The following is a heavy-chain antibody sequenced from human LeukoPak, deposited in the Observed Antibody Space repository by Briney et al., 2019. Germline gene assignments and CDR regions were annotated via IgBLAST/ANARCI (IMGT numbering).Heavy chain of an antibody. CDR1: GYTFTGYY. CDR3: ARDRSRYFDY. V-gene: IGHV1-2*02. Sequence: GASVKVSCKASGYTFTGYYMHWVRQAPGQGLEWMGWINPHSGGTNYAQKFQGRVTMTRDTSISTAYMELSSLRSDDTGVYYCARDRSRYFDYWGQGTLVTVSS. J-gene: IGHJ4*02. CDR2: INPHSGGT.